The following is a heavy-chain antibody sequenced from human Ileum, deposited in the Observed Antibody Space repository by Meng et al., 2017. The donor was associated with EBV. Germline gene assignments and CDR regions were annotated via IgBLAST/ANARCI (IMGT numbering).Heavy chain of an antibody. D-gene: IGHD4-17*01. CDR2: INHSGST. V-gene: IGHV4-34*01. Sequence: GPDLLYPCRSLSLTWFVHGGSFIGYSWGWIRQPPGKGLEWIGEINHSGSTNYNPSLKSRVTISVDTSKNQFSLKLSSVTAADTAVYYCARGHDYGDYASDYWGQGTLVTVSS. CDR1: GGSFIGYS. CDR3: ARGHDYGDYASDY. J-gene: IGHJ4*02.